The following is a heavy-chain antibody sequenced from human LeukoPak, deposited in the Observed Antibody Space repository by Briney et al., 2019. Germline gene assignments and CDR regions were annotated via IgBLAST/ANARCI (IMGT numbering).Heavy chain of an antibody. D-gene: IGHD3-22*01. CDR3: ASTYYYDSSGYSSLNY. J-gene: IGHJ4*02. V-gene: IGHV3-30-3*01. CDR1: GFTFSSYA. CDR2: ISYDGSNK. Sequence: PGRSLRLSCAASGFTFSSYAMHWVRQAPGKGLEWVAVISYDGSNKYYADSVKGRFTISRDNSKNTLYLQMNSLRAEDTAVYYCASTYYYDSSGYSSLNYWGQGTLVTVS.